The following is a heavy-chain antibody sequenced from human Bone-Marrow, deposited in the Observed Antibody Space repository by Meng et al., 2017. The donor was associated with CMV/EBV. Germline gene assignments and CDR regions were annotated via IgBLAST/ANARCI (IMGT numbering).Heavy chain of an antibody. CDR1: GFTFSSYS. Sequence: GESLKISCAASGFTFSSYSMNWVRQAPGKGLEWVSSISSSSSYIYYADSVKGRFTISRDNAKNSLYLQMNSLRAEDPAVYYCASLTTVTEGWFDPWGQGTLVTVSS. CDR3: ASLTTVTEGWFDP. V-gene: IGHV3-21*01. J-gene: IGHJ5*02. CDR2: ISSSSSYI. D-gene: IGHD4-11*01.